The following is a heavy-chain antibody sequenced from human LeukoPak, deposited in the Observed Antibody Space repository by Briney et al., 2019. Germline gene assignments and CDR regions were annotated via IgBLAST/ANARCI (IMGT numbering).Heavy chain of an antibody. CDR2: IYSGGST. J-gene: IGHJ4*02. V-gene: IGHV3-53*01. CDR1: GFTFSRYA. D-gene: IGHD4-17*01. Sequence: GGSLRLSCAASGFTFSRYAMSWVRQAPGKGLEWVSVIYSGGSTYYADSVKGRFTISRDNSKNTLYLQMNSLRAEDTAVYYCAREAVTRNYFDYWGQGTLVTVSS. CDR3: AREAVTRNYFDY.